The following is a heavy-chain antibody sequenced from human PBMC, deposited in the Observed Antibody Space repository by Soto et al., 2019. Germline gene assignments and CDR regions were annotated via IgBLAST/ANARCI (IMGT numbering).Heavy chain of an antibody. CDR2: ISWNSGSI. CDR1: GFTFDDYA. CDR3: AKNPSEGGFFDY. J-gene: IGHJ4*02. D-gene: IGHD3-16*01. Sequence: EVQLVESGGGLVQPGRSLRLSCAASGFTFDDYAMHWVRQAPGKGLEWVSGISWNSGSIGYADSVKGRFTISRDNAKNSLYLQMNSLRAEDTALYYCAKNPSEGGFFDYWGQGTLVTVSS. V-gene: IGHV3-9*01.